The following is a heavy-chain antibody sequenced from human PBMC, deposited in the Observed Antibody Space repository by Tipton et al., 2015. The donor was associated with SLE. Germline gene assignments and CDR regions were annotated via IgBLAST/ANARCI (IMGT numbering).Heavy chain of an antibody. Sequence: QLVQSGGGVVQPGRSLRLSCAPSKFTFSTYAMHWVRQAPGKGLEWVAVISHDGSNRYYADSVKGRFTISRDNSKNTLYLQMNSLSPEDTAVYYCARDGNRITIFGVTYYYYMDVWGKGTTVTISS. CDR2: ISHDGSNR. CDR1: KFTFSTYA. V-gene: IGHV3-30*04. CDR3: ARDGNRITIFGVTYYYYMDV. D-gene: IGHD3-3*01. J-gene: IGHJ6*03.